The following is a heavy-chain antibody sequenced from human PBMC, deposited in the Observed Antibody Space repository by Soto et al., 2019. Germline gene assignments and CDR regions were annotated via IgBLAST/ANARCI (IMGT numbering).Heavy chain of an antibody. J-gene: IGHJ6*02. V-gene: IGHV4-59*01. CDR1: GGSISSYY. D-gene: IGHD6-13*01. CDR2: IYYSGST. Sequence: SETLSLTCTVSGGSISSYYWSWIRQPPGKGLEWIGYIYYSGSTNYNPSLKSRVTISVDTSKNQFSLELSSVTAADTAVYYCARGSPSSWYNYYGMDVWGQGTTVTVSS. CDR3: ARGSPSSWYNYYGMDV.